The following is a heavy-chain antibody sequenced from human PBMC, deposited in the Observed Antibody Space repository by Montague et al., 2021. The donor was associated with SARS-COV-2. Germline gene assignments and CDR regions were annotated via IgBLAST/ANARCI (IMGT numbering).Heavy chain of an antibody. CDR1: GFTFSSSA. Sequence: SLRLSCAASGFTFSSSAMHWVRPAPGKGLEWVAVISYDGSNKYYADSVKGRFTISRDNSKNTLYLQMNTLRAEDTAVHYCARPFGGSYYSGFDYWGQGTLVTVSS. D-gene: IGHD1-26*01. J-gene: IGHJ4*02. CDR3: ARPFGGSYYSGFDY. V-gene: IGHV3-30*04. CDR2: ISYDGSNK.